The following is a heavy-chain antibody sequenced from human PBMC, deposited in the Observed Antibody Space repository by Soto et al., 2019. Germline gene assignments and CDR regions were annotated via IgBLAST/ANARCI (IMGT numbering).Heavy chain of an antibody. CDR3: ARHFGSWVRELYF. V-gene: IGHV4-39*01. Sequence: PSETLSLTCTVSGDSVNSNNVYWGWVRQPPGRRLEFIGNVYYSGITYYNPAFESRVTISVDTSKNQFSLRLTSVTAADTAVYYCARHFGSWVRELYFWGRGTLVPVYS. CDR1: GDSVNSNNVY. CDR2: VYYSGIT. J-gene: IGHJ4*02. D-gene: IGHD3-3*01.